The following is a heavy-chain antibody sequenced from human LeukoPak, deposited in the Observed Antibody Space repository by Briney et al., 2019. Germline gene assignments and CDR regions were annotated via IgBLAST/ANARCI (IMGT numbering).Heavy chain of an antibody. Sequence: PGGSLRLSCAASGFTFSSYWMHWVRQAPGKGLVRVSRINSDGSSTSYADSVKGRFTISRDNAKNTLYLQMNSLRAEDTAVYYCARGWANSVSPQPNWGQGTLVTVSS. CDR3: ARGWANSVSPQPN. D-gene: IGHD2/OR15-2a*01. J-gene: IGHJ4*02. CDR2: INSDGSST. CDR1: GFTFSSYW. V-gene: IGHV3-74*01.